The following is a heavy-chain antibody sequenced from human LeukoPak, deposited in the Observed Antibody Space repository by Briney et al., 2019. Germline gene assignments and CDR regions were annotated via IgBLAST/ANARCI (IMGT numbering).Heavy chain of an antibody. CDR3: AKSRVSGLRFLEWVYFNY. D-gene: IGHD3-3*01. CDR2: ISASGGST. V-gene: IGHV3-23*01. CDR1: GFTFSSYA. Sequence: PGKSLRLSCAASGFTFSSYAMTWVRQAPGKGLEWVSTISASGGSTYYAGSVKGRFTISRDNSRDTLYLQMNSLGAEDTARYYCAKSRVSGLRFLEWVYFNYWGQGTLVTVSS. J-gene: IGHJ4*02.